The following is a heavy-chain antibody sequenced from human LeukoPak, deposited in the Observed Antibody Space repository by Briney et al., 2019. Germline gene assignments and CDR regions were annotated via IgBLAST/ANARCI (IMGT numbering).Heavy chain of an antibody. V-gene: IGHV5-51*01. CDR2: IYPDDSET. J-gene: IGHJ6*03. CDR1: GYRFTSYW. CDR3: ARHSHLRRKGLGFHYNNPNLYYYYMDV. D-gene: IGHD1-14*01. Sequence: GESLKMSCKGSGYRFTSYWIGWARQMPGKGLEWIGFIYPDDSETKYSPSFQGQVTISADKSINTAYLQWSSLQASDTAMYYCARHSHLRRKGLGFHYNNPNLYYYYMDVWGKGTTVTVSS.